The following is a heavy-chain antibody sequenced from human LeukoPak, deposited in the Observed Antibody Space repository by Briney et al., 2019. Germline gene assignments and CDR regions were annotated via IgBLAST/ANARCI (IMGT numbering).Heavy chain of an antibody. CDR2: FYHSGSS. J-gene: IGHJ4*02. CDR3: ARDERAAAGDY. CDR1: GFTFSSYS. V-gene: IGHV4-59*01. D-gene: IGHD6-13*01. Sequence: PGGSLRLSCAASGFTFSSYSMNWVRQAPGKGLEWIGSFYHSGSSRYNPSLKSRVTISVDTSKNQFSLKLSSVTAADTAVYYCARDERAAAGDYWGQGTLVTVSS.